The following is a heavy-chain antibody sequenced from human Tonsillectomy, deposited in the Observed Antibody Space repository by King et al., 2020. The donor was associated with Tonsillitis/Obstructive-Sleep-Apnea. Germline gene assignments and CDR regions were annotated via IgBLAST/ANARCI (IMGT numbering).Heavy chain of an antibody. CDR3: TRIVRVGSTSLEYYYYMDV. J-gene: IGHJ6*03. CDR2: IDWDDDK. CDR1: GFSLSTSGMC. D-gene: IGHD2-2*01. V-gene: IGHV2-70*11. Sequence: VTLKESGPALVKPTQTLTLTCTFSGFSLSTSGMCVSWIRQPPGKALEWLARIDWDDDKYYSISLKTRLTISKDTSKNQVVLTMTNMDPVDTATYYCTRIVRVGSTSLEYYYYMDVWGKGTTVTVSS.